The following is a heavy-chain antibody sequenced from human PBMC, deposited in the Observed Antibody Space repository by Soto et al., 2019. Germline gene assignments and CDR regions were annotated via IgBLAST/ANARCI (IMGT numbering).Heavy chain of an antibody. V-gene: IGHV3-30*18. CDR3: AKEVWFGELLFYYYGMDV. D-gene: IGHD3-10*01. J-gene: IGHJ6*02. Sequence: GGSLRLSCAASGFTFSSYGMHWVRQAPGKGLEWVAVISYDGSNKYYADSVKGRFTISRDNSKNTLYLQMNSLRAEDTAVYYCAKEVWFGELLFYYYGMDVWGQGTTVTVSS. CDR2: ISYDGSNK. CDR1: GFTFSSYG.